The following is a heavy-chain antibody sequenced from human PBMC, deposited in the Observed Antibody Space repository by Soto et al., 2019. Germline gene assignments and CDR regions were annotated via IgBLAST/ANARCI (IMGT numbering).Heavy chain of an antibody. CDR1: AGSISSGGYS. Sequence: SETLSLTCAVSAGSISSGGYSWSWIRQPPGTGLEWLGYIYHTGNMYYNPSLESRVTISVDRSKNQFSLELSSVTAADPAVYYCARFRGTALWDCWGQGTLVTVSS. J-gene: IGHJ4*02. CDR3: ARFRGTALWDC. D-gene: IGHD2-21*02. V-gene: IGHV4-30-2*01. CDR2: IYHTGNM.